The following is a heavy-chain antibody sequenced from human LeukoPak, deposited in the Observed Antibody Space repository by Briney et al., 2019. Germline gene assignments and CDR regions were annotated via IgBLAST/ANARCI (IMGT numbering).Heavy chain of an antibody. CDR1: GGSISSFY. J-gene: IGHJ4*02. CDR3: ARSRYSSGSYYFDY. CDR2: IYDSGTT. Sequence: SETXSLTCTVSGGSISSFYWSWIRQXPGKGLEWIGFIYDSGTTNYNPSLRSRVTVSVGTSKNQFSLKLTSVTAADTAVYYCARSRYSSGSYYFDYWGQGTLVTVSS. V-gene: IGHV4-59*08. D-gene: IGHD6-19*01.